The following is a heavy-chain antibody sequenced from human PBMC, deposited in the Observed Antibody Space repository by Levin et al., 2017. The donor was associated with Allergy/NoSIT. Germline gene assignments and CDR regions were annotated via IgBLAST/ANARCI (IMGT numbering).Heavy chain of an antibody. CDR1: GFTFSRYA. CDR2: ISHDGSNK. Sequence: GESLKISCAASGFTFSRYAMHWVRQAPGKGLEWVAVISHDGSNKYYADSVKGRFTISRDNSKNTLYLQMNSLRAEDSAVYYCARDSYAFDIWGQGTMVTVSS. CDR3: ARDSYAFDI. V-gene: IGHV3-30-3*01. J-gene: IGHJ3*02.